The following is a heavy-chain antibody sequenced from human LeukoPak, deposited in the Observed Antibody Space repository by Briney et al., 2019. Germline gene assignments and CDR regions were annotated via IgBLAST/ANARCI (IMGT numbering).Heavy chain of an antibody. V-gene: IGHV1-2*02. CDR3: ARGQIGRLWFDP. CDR1: GYTFTGYC. Sequence: GASVKVSCKASGYTFTGYCMHWVRQAPGQGLEWMVWINPNSGGTNYAQKFQGRVTMTRDTSISTAYMELSRLRSDGTAVYYCARGQIGRLWFDPWGQGTLVTVSS. J-gene: IGHJ5*02. CDR2: INPNSGGT.